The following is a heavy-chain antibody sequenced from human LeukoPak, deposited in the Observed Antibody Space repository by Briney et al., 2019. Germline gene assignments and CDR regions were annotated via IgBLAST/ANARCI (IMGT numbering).Heavy chain of an antibody. CDR1: GFTFDDYA. CDR3: AKVGIGYSYGYADY. CDR2: ISWNSGSI. V-gene: IGHV3-9*01. D-gene: IGHD5-18*01. Sequence: GRSLRLSCAASGFTFDDYAMHWVRHAPGKGLEWVSGISWNSGSIGYADSVKGRFTISRDNAKNSLYLQMNSLRAEDTALYYCAKVGIGYSYGYADYWGQGTLVTVSS. J-gene: IGHJ4*02.